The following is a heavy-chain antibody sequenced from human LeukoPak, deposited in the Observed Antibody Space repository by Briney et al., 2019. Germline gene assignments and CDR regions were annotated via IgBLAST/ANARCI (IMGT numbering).Heavy chain of an antibody. CDR1: GGSISSSNW. CDR3: ARGGANIVLMVYAIHQYFDY. V-gene: IGHV4-4*02. Sequence: SGTLSLTCAVSGGSISSSNWWSWVRQPPGKGLEWIGEINHSGSTNYNPSLKSRVTISVDTSKNQFSLKLSSVTAADTAVYYCARGGANIVLMVYAIHQYFDYWGQGTLVTVSS. J-gene: IGHJ4*02. CDR2: INHSGST. D-gene: IGHD2-8*01.